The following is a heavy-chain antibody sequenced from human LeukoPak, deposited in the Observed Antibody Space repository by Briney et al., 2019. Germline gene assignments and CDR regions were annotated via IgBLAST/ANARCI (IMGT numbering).Heavy chain of an antibody. CDR1: TFTFSRYS. CDR3: ANTMYSSAWSPFDY. V-gene: IGHV3-30*02. J-gene: IGHJ4*02. CDR2: IQYDGNKR. Sequence: PGGSLRLSCAASTFTFSRYSMHWVRQAPGKGLEWVAFIQYDGNKRYYADSVKGRFTISRDNSKNTLYLQMNSLRPEDTALYYCANTMYSSAWSPFDYWGRGTLVTVSS. D-gene: IGHD6-19*01.